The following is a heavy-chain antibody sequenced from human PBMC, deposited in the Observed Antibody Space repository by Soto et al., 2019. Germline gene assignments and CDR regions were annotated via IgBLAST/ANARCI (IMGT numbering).Heavy chain of an antibody. CDR2: ISYDGSNK. D-gene: IGHD2-15*01. CDR1: GFTFSSYG. Sequence: QVQLVESGGGVVQPGRSLRLSCAASGFTFSSYGMHWVRQAPGKGLEWVAVISYDGSNKYYADSVKGRFTISRDNSKNKLYLQMNSLRAEDTAVYYCAKDLQDMTYYYYGMDVWGQGTTVTVSS. J-gene: IGHJ6*02. CDR3: AKDLQDMTYYYYGMDV. V-gene: IGHV3-30*18.